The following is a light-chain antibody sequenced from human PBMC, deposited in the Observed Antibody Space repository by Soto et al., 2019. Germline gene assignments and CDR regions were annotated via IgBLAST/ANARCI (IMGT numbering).Light chain of an antibody. CDR3: SSYTSASTPLV. Sequence: SSLTQPASVYGSPGQSITISCPGTGSDVGGYNYVSWYQQHPGKAPKVMIYDVSNRPSGVSNRFSGSKSGNTASLTISELQAEDEADYYCSSYTSASTPLVFGGGTQLTVL. CDR2: DVS. J-gene: IGLJ2*01. CDR1: GSDVGGYNY. V-gene: IGLV2-14*01.